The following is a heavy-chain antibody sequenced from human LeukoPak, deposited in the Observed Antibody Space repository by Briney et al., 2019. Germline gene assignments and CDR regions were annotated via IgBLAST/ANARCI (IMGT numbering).Heavy chain of an antibody. J-gene: IGHJ3*02. V-gene: IGHV3-23*01. D-gene: IGHD1-14*01. Sequence: GGSLRLSCAASGFTFSSYGMSWVRQAPGKGLEWVSAISGSDGSTYYADSVKGRFTTSRDNSKNTLYLQMNSLRAEGTAVYYCAKVPSDPSEPLPPHAFDIWGQGTMVTVSS. CDR2: ISGSDGST. CDR3: AKVPSDPSEPLPPHAFDI. CDR1: GFTFSSYG.